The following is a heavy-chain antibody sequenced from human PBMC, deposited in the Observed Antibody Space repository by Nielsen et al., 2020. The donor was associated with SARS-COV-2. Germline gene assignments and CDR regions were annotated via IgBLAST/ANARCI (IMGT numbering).Heavy chain of an antibody. Sequence: GESLKISCAASGFTFTSYYMHWVRQAPGQGLEWMGIINPSGGSTSYAQKFQGRVTMTRDTSTSTVYMELNSLRAEDTAVYYCAKGGVRGDGFYLHMDVWGKGTTVTVSS. V-gene: IGHV1-46*01. CDR1: GFTFTSYY. D-gene: IGHD5-24*01. J-gene: IGHJ6*03. CDR3: AKGGVRGDGFYLHMDV. CDR2: INPSGGST.